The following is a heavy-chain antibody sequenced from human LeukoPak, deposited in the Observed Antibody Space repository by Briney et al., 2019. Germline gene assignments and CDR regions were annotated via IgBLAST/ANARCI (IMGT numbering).Heavy chain of an antibody. J-gene: IGHJ6*02. CDR3: ARDRRVRAYGDYYYGMDV. CDR2: IYYSGST. D-gene: IGHD4-17*01. CDR1: GGSISSYY. Sequence: SETLSLTCSVSGGSISSYYWSWIRQPPGKGLEWLGYIYYSGSTNYNPSLKSRVTISVDTSKNQFSLKLSSVTAADTAVYYCARDRRVRAYGDYYYGMDVWGQGTTVTVSS. V-gene: IGHV4-59*12.